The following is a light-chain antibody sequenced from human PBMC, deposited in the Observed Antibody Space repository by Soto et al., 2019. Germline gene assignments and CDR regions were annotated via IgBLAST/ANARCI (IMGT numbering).Light chain of an antibody. J-gene: IGKJ1*01. CDR2: ATS. Sequence: DIPMTQSPSSLSASVGDRVTITCRASQNIRSYLNWYQQKPGKAPQLLIYATSSLQTGVPSRFSASGPGTDFSLVISDLQPEDSATYYCQQGYSSRWTSGRGTKVEI. V-gene: IGKV1-39*01. CDR1: QNIRSY. CDR3: QQGYSSRWT.